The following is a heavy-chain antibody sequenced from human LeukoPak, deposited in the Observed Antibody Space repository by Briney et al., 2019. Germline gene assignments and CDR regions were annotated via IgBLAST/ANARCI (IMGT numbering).Heavy chain of an antibody. CDR2: INHSGST. Sequence: SETLSVTCAVYGGSFSGYYWSWLRQPPGKGLEWIGEINHSGSTNYNPSLKSRVTISVDTSKNQFSLKLSSVTAADTAVYYCARRGSRGYYDSSGYFFYWGQGTLVTVSS. CDR1: GGSFSGYY. D-gene: IGHD3-22*01. CDR3: ARRGSRGYYDSSGYFFY. J-gene: IGHJ4*02. V-gene: IGHV4-34*01.